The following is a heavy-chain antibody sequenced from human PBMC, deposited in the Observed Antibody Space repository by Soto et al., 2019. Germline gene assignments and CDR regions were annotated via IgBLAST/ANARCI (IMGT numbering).Heavy chain of an antibody. V-gene: IGHV3-9*01. Sequence: GGSLRLCCAASGFTFDDYAMHWVRQAPWKGLEWVSGISWNSGSIGYADSVKGRFTISRDNAKNSLYLQMNSLRAEDTALYYCAKDITMITFGGVIATVGMDVWGQGTTVTVSS. CDR1: GFTFDDYA. CDR2: ISWNSGSI. J-gene: IGHJ6*02. CDR3: AKDITMITFGGVIATVGMDV. D-gene: IGHD3-16*02.